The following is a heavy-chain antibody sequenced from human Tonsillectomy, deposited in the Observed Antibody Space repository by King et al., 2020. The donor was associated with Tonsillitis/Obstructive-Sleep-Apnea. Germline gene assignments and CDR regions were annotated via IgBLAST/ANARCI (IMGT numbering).Heavy chain of an antibody. Sequence: VQLVESGGGLVQPGGSLRLSCAASGFTFSTYWMTWVRQAPGKGLEWVANIKQDGNEKYYVDSVKGRFTISRDNAENSLYLQMNSLRAEDTSLYYCARAPLDYYSYYMDVWGKGTTVTVSS. CDR2: IKQDGNEK. CDR1: GFTFSTYW. V-gene: IGHV3-7*01. J-gene: IGHJ6*03. CDR3: ARAPLDYYSYYMDV.